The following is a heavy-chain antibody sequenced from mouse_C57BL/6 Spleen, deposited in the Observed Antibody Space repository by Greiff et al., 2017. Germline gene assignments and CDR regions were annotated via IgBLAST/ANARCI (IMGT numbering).Heavy chain of an antibody. V-gene: IGHV1-64*01. CDR1: GYTFTSYW. D-gene: IGHD1-1*01. Sequence: QVQLKQPGAELVKPGASVKLSCKASGYTFTSYWMHWVKQRPGQGLEWIGMIHPNSGSTNYNEKFKSKATLTVDKSSSTAYMQLSSLTSEDSAVYYCARGLTTVVATDAYWGQGTLVTVSA. J-gene: IGHJ3*01. CDR2: IHPNSGST. CDR3: ARGLTTVVATDAY.